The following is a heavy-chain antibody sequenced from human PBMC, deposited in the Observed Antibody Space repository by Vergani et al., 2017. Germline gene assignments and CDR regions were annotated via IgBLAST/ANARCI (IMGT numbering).Heavy chain of an antibody. CDR3: ARATCSGGSCYRGFEY. D-gene: IGHD2-15*01. CDR2: INPSGGST. J-gene: IGHJ4*02. CDR1: GYTFTSYY. V-gene: IGHV1-46*01. Sequence: QVQLVQSGAEVKNPGASVKVSCKASGYTFTSYYIHWVRQAPGQGLEWMGIINPSGGSTSYAQKFQGRVTMTRDTSTSTVYMELSRLRSDDTAVFYCARATCSGGSCYRGFEYWGQGSLITVSS.